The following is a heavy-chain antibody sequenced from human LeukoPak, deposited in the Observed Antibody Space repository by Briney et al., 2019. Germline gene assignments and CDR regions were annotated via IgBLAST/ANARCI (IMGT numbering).Heavy chain of an antibody. CDR2: IYYGGST. CDR1: GYSISSSYY. Sequence: SETLSLTCTVSGYSISSSYYWDWIRQPPGKGLEWIGSIYYGGSTYYIPSLKSRVTISIDTSKNQFSLKLSSVTAADTAVYYCARAGSSWTYYYYYMDVWGKGTTVTISS. D-gene: IGHD6-13*01. V-gene: IGHV4-38-2*02. J-gene: IGHJ6*03. CDR3: ARAGSSWTYYYYYMDV.